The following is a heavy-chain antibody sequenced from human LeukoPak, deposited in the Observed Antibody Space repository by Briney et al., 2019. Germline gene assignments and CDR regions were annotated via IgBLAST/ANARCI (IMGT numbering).Heavy chain of an antibody. Sequence: PSETLSLTCAVYGGSFSGYYWSWIRQPPGKGLEWIGEINHSGSTNYNPSLKSRVTISVDTSKNQFSLKLSSVTAADTAVYYCARVSVRYYDSSGYYYSPFDYWGQGTLVTVSS. CDR1: GGSFSGYY. V-gene: IGHV4-34*01. J-gene: IGHJ4*02. CDR3: ARVSVRYYDSSGYYYSPFDY. CDR2: INHSGST. D-gene: IGHD3-22*01.